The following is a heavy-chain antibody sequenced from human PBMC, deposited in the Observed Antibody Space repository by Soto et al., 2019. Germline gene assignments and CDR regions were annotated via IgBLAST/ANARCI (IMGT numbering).Heavy chain of an antibody. D-gene: IGHD6-13*01. Sequence: GGSLRLSCAASSLTIRSYAMSRVRQAPGKGLEWVSAISGRSGSTYYADSVKGRFTISRDNSKNTLYMQMNSLRAEDTAVYYCAKVAAAAIWGFFDYWGQGTLVTVSS. CDR2: ISGRSGST. J-gene: IGHJ4*02. CDR3: AKVAAAAIWGFFDY. V-gene: IGHV3-23*01. CDR1: SLTIRSYA.